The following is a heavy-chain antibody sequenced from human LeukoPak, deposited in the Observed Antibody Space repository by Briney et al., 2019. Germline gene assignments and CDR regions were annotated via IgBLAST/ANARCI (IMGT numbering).Heavy chain of an antibody. D-gene: IGHD5-18*01. CDR2: IYYSGST. Sequence: SETLSLTCAVSGYSISSSNWWGWIRQPPGKGLEWIGYIYYSGSTYYNPSLKSRVTISVDTSKNQFSLKLSSVTAADTAVYYCARSQLKYPDYWGQGTLVTVSS. CDR3: ARSQLKYPDY. CDR1: GYSISSSNW. J-gene: IGHJ4*02. V-gene: IGHV4-28*01.